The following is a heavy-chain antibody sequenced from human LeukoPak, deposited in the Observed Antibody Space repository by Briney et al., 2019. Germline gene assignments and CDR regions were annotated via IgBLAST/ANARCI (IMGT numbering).Heavy chain of an antibody. D-gene: IGHD3-22*01. V-gene: IGHV1-18*01. J-gene: IGHJ3*01. Sequence: ASVKVSCKASGYTFTSYGISWVRQAPGQGLEWMGWISAYNGNTNYAQKLQGRVTMTTDTSTSTAYMELRSLRSDDTAVYYCARERPYYYDSSGSPLDAFDVWGQGTMVTVSS. CDR2: ISAYNGNT. CDR3: ARERPYYYDSSGSPLDAFDV. CDR1: GYTFTSYG.